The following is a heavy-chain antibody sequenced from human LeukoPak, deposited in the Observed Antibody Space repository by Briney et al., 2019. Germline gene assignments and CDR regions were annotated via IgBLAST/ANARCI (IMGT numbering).Heavy chain of an antibody. D-gene: IGHD3-10*01. CDR3: ANDPVRGVRLGTHFDY. Sequence: GGSLRLSCAASGFTFDDYTMHWVRQAPGKGLEWVSLISWDGGSTYYADSVKGRFTISRDNSKNSLYLQMNSLRTEDTALYYCANDPVRGVRLGTHFDYWGQGTLVTVSS. CDR2: ISWDGGST. J-gene: IGHJ4*02. V-gene: IGHV3-43*01. CDR1: GFTFDDYT.